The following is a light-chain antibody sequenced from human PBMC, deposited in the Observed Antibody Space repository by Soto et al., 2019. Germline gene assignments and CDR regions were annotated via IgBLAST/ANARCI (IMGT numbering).Light chain of an antibody. Sequence: QSVLTQPTSASGTPGQRVTISCSGSSSNIGSHTLNWYQHLPGTAPKLLIYSSNQRPSGVPDRLSASKSGTSASLAISGLQSEDEADYYCAAWDDSLNGVVFGGGTKLTVL. J-gene: IGLJ3*02. CDR1: SSNIGSHT. V-gene: IGLV1-44*01. CDR3: AAWDDSLNGVV. CDR2: SSN.